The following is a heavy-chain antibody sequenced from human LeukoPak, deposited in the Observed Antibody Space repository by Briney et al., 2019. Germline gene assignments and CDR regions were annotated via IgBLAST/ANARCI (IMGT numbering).Heavy chain of an antibody. J-gene: IGHJ4*02. CDR1: GGSISSSSYY. CDR2: INHSGST. Sequence: NPSETLSLTCTVSGGSISSSSYYWGWIRQPPGKGLEWIGEINHSGSTNYNPSLKSRVTISVDTSKNQFSLKLSSVTAADTAVYYCARLRGIRNYFDYWGQGTLVTVSS. V-gene: IGHV4-39*07. D-gene: IGHD4-17*01. CDR3: ARLRGIRNYFDY.